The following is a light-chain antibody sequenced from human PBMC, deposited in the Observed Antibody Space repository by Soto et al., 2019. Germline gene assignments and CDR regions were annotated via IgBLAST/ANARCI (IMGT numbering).Light chain of an antibody. J-gene: IGKJ4*01. CDR2: AAS. CDR1: QSISGY. V-gene: IGKV1-39*01. Sequence: DIQMTQSPSSLSVSVGDRLTITCRASQSISGYLNWYQQTPGKAPRLLIYAASNFYSGVPSRFRGTGSGTDFTLTISSLQPVDYATYYCQQTYSNPTFGGGTKVE. CDR3: QQTYSNPT.